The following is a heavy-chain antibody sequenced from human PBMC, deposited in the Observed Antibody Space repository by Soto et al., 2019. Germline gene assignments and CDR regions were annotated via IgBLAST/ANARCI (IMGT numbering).Heavy chain of an antibody. D-gene: IGHD6-6*01. V-gene: IGHV1-8*01. J-gene: IGHJ4*02. CDR3: ARDSIVARYYFDY. CDR2: MNPNSGNT. Sequence: GASVKVSCKASGYTFTSYDINWVRQATGQGLEWMGWMNPNSGNTGYAQKFQGRVTLTSDTSTSTAYMELSRLRSEDTAMYFCARDSIVARYYFDYWGQGTPVTVSS. CDR1: GYTFTSYD.